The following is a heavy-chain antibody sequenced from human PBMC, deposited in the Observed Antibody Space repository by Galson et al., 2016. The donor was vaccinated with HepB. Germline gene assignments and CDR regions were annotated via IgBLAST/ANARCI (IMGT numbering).Heavy chain of an antibody. J-gene: IGHJ4*02. Sequence: SLRLSCAASGFTFSSYALHWVRQAPGKGLEWVAVISDDGSKKYYADSVKGRFTISSDNSNNTLYLQMNSLRAEDTAVYYCARVTRRYSGSDFPPNYWGQGTLVTVSS. CDR3: ARVTRRYSGSDFPPNY. V-gene: IGHV3-30-3*01. CDR1: GFTFSSYA. D-gene: IGHD5-12*01. CDR2: ISDDGSKK.